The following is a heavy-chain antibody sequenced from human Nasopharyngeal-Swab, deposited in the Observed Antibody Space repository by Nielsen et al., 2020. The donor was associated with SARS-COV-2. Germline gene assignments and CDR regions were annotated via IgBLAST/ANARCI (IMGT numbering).Heavy chain of an antibody. CDR1: GFSFSSYI. CDR3: ARRTTFDY. J-gene: IGHJ4*02. Sequence: ESLKISCAASGFSFSSYIMTLVRQAPGKGLEWLGSIDYSGTTYYNPSLKSRVSLSVDTSENQFSLKLSSVTAADTAVYYCARRTTFDYWGQGTLVTVSS. CDR2: IDYSGTT. D-gene: IGHD1-1*01. V-gene: IGHV4-39*07.